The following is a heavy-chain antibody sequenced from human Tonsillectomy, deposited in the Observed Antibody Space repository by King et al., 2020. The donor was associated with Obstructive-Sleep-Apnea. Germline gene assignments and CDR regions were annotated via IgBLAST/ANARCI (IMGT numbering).Heavy chain of an antibody. CDR3: AKGIGYCTSGTCLDAFDI. CDR2: IYPSDSYT. D-gene: IGHD2-8*01. J-gene: IGHJ3*02. CDR1: GYSFTTHW. V-gene: IGHV5-51*01. Sequence: QLVQSGAEGKKPGESLKISCKGSGYSFTTHWITWVRQMPGKGLEWMGLIYPSDSYTRYCPSFQGQVPISADTSSRTADMDWRGLKASDSAMYYCAKGIGYCTSGTCLDAFDIWGQGTLVTVSS.